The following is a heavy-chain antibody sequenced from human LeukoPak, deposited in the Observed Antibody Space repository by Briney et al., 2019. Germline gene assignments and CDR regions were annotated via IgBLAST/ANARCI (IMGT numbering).Heavy chain of an antibody. V-gene: IGHV3-48*03. CDR3: AKGIYTAMADAFDY. D-gene: IGHD5-18*01. CDR2: ISGSGSTI. CDR1: GFTFSSYE. J-gene: IGHJ4*02. Sequence: GGSLRLSCAASGFTFSSYEMSWVRQAPGKGLEWVSYISGSGSTIYYADSVQGRFTISRDNAKNSLYLQMNSLRAEDTAVYYCAKGIYTAMADAFDYWGQGTLVTVSS.